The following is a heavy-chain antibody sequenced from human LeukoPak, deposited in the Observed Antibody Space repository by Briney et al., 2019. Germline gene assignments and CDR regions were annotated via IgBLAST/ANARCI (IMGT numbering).Heavy chain of an antibody. D-gene: IGHD5-24*01. V-gene: IGHV1-24*01. CDR2: FDPGDAET. CDR1: RYTLTELS. CDR3: ARDGGGNLTSYYMDV. J-gene: IGHJ6*03. Sequence: ASVKVSCKVSRYTLTELSMHWVRQAPGKGHEWMGGFDPGDAETIYAQKFQGRVTMTEDTSTDTAYMELRRLRSEDTAVYYCARDGGGNLTSYYMDVWGKGTTVTVSS.